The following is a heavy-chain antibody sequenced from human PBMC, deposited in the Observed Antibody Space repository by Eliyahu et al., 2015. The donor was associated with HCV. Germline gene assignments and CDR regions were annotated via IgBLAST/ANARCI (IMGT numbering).Heavy chain of an antibody. J-gene: IGHJ3*02. Sequence: QVQLVESGGGVVXPGRSLRLSXXASGFTFSSYAMHWVRQAPGKGLEWVAVISYDGSNKYYADSVKGRFTISRDNSKNTLYLQMNSLRAEDTAVYYCARALLNAFDIWGQGTMVTVSS. CDR1: GFTFSSYA. CDR3: ARALLNAFDI. CDR2: ISYDGSNK. D-gene: IGHD3-10*01. V-gene: IGHV3-30*01.